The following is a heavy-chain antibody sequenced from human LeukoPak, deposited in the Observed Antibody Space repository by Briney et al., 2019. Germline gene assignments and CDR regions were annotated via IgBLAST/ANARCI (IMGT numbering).Heavy chain of an antibody. CDR3: VLVVASDRYFDY. CDR1: GFTFSTYV. CDR2: INGSGYRT. Sequence: GGSLRLSCSASGFTFSTYVMHWVRQAPGQGLEYVSVINGSGYRTYYADSVKGRFTISRDNSKNKVYLQMSSLRGEDTAVYYCVLVVASDRYFDYWGQGTLVTVSS. J-gene: IGHJ4*02. D-gene: IGHD2-15*01. V-gene: IGHV3-64D*06.